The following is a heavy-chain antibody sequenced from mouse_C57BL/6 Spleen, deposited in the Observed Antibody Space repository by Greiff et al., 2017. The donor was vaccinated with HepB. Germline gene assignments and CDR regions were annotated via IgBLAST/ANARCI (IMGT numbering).Heavy chain of an antibody. D-gene: IGHD2-2*01. CDR3: ARGDYGYDSFDY. CDR2: INPGSGGT. CDR1: GYAFTNYL. Sequence: QVQLQQSGAELVRPGTSVKVSCKASGYAFTNYLIEWVKQRPGQGLEWIGVINPGSGGTNYNEKFKGKATLTADKSSSTAYMQLSSLTSEDSAVYFCARGDYGYDSFDYWGQGTTLTVSS. V-gene: IGHV1-54*01. J-gene: IGHJ2*01.